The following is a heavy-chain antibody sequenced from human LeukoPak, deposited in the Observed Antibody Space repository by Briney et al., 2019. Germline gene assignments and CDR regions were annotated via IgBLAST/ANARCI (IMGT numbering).Heavy chain of an antibody. J-gene: IGHJ4*02. D-gene: IGHD3-9*01. CDR2: ISSSSSTI. CDR1: GFTFSSYS. CDR3: GREPPYYDILTGPDY. Sequence: PGGSLRLSCAASGFTFSSYSMNWVRQAPGKGLEWVSYISSSSSTIYYADSVKGRFTISRDNAKNSLYLQMNSLRAEDTAVYYCGREPPYYDILTGPDYWGQGTLVTVSS. V-gene: IGHV3-48*01.